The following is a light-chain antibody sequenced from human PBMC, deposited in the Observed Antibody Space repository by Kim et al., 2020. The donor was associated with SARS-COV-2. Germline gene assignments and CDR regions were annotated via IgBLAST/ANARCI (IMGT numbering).Light chain of an antibody. J-gene: IGKJ3*01. Sequence: LSPGESATLSCRASQGVSTVLAWYQQKPGQAPRLLIHDASNRANGIPARFSGSGSGADFTLTISSLEPGDFAVYYCQQRISWPFTFGPGTKVDIK. CDR3: QQRISWPFT. CDR1: QGVSTV. CDR2: DAS. V-gene: IGKV3-11*01.